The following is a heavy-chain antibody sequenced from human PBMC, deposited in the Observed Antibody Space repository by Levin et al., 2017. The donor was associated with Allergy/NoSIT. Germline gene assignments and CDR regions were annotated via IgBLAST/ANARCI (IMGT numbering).Heavy chain of an antibody. J-gene: IGHJ4*02. D-gene: IGHD3-10*01. Sequence: GESLKISCKASGYSFTKNWIAWVRQVPGKGLEWMGIIYPGDSDTRYSPSFEGQVTISAGESISTAYLQWNSLRASDTAIYYCARSRPTMVRGVITHTFDSWGQGTLVTVSS. CDR3: ARSRPTMVRGVITHTFDS. CDR2: IYPGDSDT. V-gene: IGHV5-51*01. CDR1: GYSFTKNW.